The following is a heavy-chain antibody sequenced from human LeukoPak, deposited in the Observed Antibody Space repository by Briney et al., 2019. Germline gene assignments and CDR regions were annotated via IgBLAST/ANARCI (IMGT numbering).Heavy chain of an antibody. D-gene: IGHD3-22*01. CDR3: ARELYYYDSSGYYYALDY. J-gene: IGHJ4*02. CDR2: ISSSGSTI. CDR1: GFTFSDYY. Sequence: GGSLRLSCAASGFTFSDYYMSWIRQAPGKGLEWVSYISSSGSTIYYADSVKGRFTISRDNAKNSLYLQMNGLRAEDTAVYYCARELYYYDSSGYYYALDYWGQGTLVTVSS. V-gene: IGHV3-11*01.